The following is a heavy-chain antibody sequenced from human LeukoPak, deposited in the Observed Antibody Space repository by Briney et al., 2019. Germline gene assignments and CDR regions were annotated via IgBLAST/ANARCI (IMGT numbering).Heavy chain of an antibody. V-gene: IGHV4-39*07. CDR1: GSYINNYY. Sequence: SETLSLTCSVSGSYINNYYWGWIRQAPGKGLEWIGSIYHSGSTYYNPSLKSRVTISIDTSKNQFSLKLRSVTAADTAVYYCAKDHYDSSGYPFDYWGQGTLVTVSS. CDR2: IYHSGST. CDR3: AKDHYDSSGYPFDY. J-gene: IGHJ4*02. D-gene: IGHD3-22*01.